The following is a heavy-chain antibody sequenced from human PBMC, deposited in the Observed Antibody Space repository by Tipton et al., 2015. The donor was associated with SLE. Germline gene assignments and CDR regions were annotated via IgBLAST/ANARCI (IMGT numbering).Heavy chain of an antibody. V-gene: IGHV4-38-2*02. J-gene: IGHJ4*02. CDR3: AREVDYSISPDYFDH. Sequence: TLSLTCTVSGYSISSGYYWGWIRQPPGKGLEWIGRIYHSGSTYYNPSLKSRVTISVDTSKNQFSLKLSSVTAADTAVYYCAREVDYSISPDYFDHWGQGTLVTVSS. CDR1: GYSISSGYY. CDR2: IYHSGST. D-gene: IGHD6-6*01.